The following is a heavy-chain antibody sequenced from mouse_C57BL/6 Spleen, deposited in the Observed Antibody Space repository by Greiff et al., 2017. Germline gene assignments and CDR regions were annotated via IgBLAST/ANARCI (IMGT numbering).Heavy chain of an antibody. J-gene: IGHJ1*03. CDR2: ISNGGGST. CDR3: ARSRSYYYGSSWYFDV. Sequence: EVHLVESGGGLVQPGGSLKLSCAASGFTFSDYYMYWVRQTPEKRLEWVAYISNGGGSTYYPDTVKGRFTISRDNAKNTLYLQMSRLKSEDTAMYYCARSRSYYYGSSWYFDVWGTGTTVTVSS. V-gene: IGHV5-12*01. D-gene: IGHD1-1*01. CDR1: GFTFSDYY.